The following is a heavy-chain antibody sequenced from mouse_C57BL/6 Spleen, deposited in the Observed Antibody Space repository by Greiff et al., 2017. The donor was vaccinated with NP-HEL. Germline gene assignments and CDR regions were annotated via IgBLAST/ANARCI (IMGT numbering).Heavy chain of an antibody. D-gene: IGHD4-1*01. J-gene: IGHJ2*01. CDR1: GYSFTSYY. Sequence: QVQLQQSGPELVKPGASVKISCKASGYSFTSYYIHWVKQRPGQGLEWIGWIYPGSGNTKYNEKFKGKATLTADTSSSTAYMQLSSLTSEDSAVYYCARSQLTGHFDYWGQGTTLTVSS. CDR3: ARSQLTGHFDY. V-gene: IGHV1-66*01. CDR2: IYPGSGNT.